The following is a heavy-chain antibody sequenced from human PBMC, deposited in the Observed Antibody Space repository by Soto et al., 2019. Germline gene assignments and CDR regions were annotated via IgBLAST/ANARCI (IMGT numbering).Heavy chain of an antibody. CDR1: GFTFSSYA. J-gene: IGHJ6*02. D-gene: IGHD2-15*01. V-gene: IGHV3-30-3*01. CDR3: ARGARVVAAIPSYYYYYYGMDV. Sequence: GSLRLSWAASGFTFSSYAKDWVRQAPGKGVEWVAVISYDGSNKYYADSVKGRFTISRDNSKNTLYLQMNSLRAEDTAVYYCARGARVVAAIPSYYYYYYGMDVWGQGTTVTVSS. CDR2: ISYDGSNK.